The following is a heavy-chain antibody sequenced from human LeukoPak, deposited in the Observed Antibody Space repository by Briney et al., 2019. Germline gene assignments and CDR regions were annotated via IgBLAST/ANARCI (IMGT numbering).Heavy chain of an antibody. CDR1: GGSISSSSYY. V-gene: IGHV4-39*07. CDR3: ARLSSLYDSSNVFDY. CDR2: IYYSGST. J-gene: IGHJ4*02. Sequence: SETLSLTCTVSGGSISSSSYYWGWIRQPPGKGLEWIGSIYYSGSTYHNPSLKSRVTISVDTSKNQFSLKLSSVTAADTAVYYCARLSSLYDSSNVFDYWGQGTLVTVSS. D-gene: IGHD3-22*01.